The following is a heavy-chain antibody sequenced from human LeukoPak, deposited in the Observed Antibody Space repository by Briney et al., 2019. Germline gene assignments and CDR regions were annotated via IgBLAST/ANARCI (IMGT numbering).Heavy chain of an antibody. CDR1: GYSITSYW. D-gene: IGHD4-17*01. CDR2: IYPGDSDI. CDR3: ARHFRSNGDFGPPDY. J-gene: IGHJ4*02. V-gene: IGHV5-51*01. Sequence: GESLEISCKGSGYSITSYWIAWVRQMPGKGLEWMGIIYPGDSDIRYSPSFQGQVTISAAKSISTVYLQWSSLKASDTAMYYCARHFRSNGDFGPPDYWGQGTLVTVSS.